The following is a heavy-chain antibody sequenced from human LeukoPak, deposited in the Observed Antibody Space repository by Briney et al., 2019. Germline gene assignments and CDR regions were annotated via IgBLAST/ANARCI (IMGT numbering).Heavy chain of an antibody. J-gene: IGHJ4*02. CDR2: ISGSGEST. D-gene: IGHD7-27*01. CDR1: GFAFSSYA. Sequence: GGSLRLSCAASGFAFSSYAMTWVRQAPGKGLEWVSEISGSGESTYYGDSVKGRFTITRDNSKNTLYLQMNSLRAGDTAIYYCAREHWDFDYWGQGTLVTVSS. CDR3: AREHWDFDY. V-gene: IGHV3-23*01.